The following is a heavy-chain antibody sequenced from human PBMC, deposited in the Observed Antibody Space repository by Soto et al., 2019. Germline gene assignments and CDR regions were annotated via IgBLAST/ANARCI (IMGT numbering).Heavy chain of an antibody. D-gene: IGHD1-26*01. Sequence: GESLKISCKGPGYSLTSYRIGWVHQMPGKDLEWSDIIYPGDSDTRYSLSFQGQVTISADKSSSTANLQLSGLRASVTAMYYYARQRSYSHAFDIWRRGTMDTVSS. J-gene: IGHJ3*02. V-gene: IGHV5-51*07. CDR1: GYSLTSYR. CDR2: IYPGDSDT. CDR3: ARQRSYSHAFDI.